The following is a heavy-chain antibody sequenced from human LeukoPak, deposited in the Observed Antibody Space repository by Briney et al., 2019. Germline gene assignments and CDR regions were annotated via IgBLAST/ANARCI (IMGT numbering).Heavy chain of an antibody. Sequence: GGSLRLSCAASGFTFSSYSMNWVRQAPGKGLEWVSSISSSSSYIYYADSVKGRFTISRDNSKNTLYLQMNSLRAEDTAVYYCARIYSIAAIDYWGQGTLVTVSS. CDR2: ISSSSSYI. V-gene: IGHV3-21*01. D-gene: IGHD6-13*01. CDR3: ARIYSIAAIDY. J-gene: IGHJ4*02. CDR1: GFTFSSYS.